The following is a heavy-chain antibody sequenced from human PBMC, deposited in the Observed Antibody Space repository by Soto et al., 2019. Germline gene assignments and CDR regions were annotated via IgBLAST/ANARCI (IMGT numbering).Heavy chain of an antibody. CDR1: GFTFSSYG. V-gene: IGHV3-33*01. D-gene: IGHD3-22*01. CDR2: IWYDGSNK. J-gene: IGHJ4*02. CDR3: ARENYYDSSGYYKAPDY. Sequence: ESGGGVVQPGRSLRLSCAASGFTFSSYGMHWVRQAPGKGLEWVAVIWYDGSNKYYADSVKGRFTISRDNSKNTLYLQMNSLRAEDTAVYYCARENYYDSSGYYKAPDYWGQGTLVTVSS.